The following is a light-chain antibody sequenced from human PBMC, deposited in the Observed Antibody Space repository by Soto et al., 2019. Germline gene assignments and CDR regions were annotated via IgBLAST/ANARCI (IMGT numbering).Light chain of an antibody. CDR1: SGSVSTSYY. V-gene: IGLV8-61*01. J-gene: IGLJ2*01. CDR3: VLYMGSGISV. Sequence: QTVVTQEPSFSVSPGGTVTLTCGLSSGSVSTSYYPSWYQQTPGQAPRTLIYNTYTRSSGVPDRVSASILGDKAALTITGAQADDESDYYCVLYMGSGISVFGGGTKVTVL. CDR2: NTY.